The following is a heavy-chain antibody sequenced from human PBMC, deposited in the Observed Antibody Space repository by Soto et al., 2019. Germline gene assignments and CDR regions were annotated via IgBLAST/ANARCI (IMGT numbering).Heavy chain of an antibody. CDR1: GFTFNTHW. J-gene: IGHJ4*02. CDR3: AKDVGYSSGWYLDY. D-gene: IGHD6-19*01. Sequence: PXESLRLSCTASGFTFNTHWMHWVRQAPGKGLVWVSRIYFDGITTNYADSVKGRFTISRDNSKNTLYLQMNSLRAEDTAVYYCAKDVGYSSGWYLDYWGQGTLVTVSS. V-gene: IGHV3-74*01. CDR2: IYFDGITT.